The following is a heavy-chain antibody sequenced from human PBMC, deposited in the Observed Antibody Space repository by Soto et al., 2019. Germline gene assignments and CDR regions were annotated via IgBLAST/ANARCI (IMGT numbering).Heavy chain of an antibody. D-gene: IGHD6-13*01. CDR3: ARDHSSTWHDFDY. J-gene: IGHJ4*02. V-gene: IGHV1-18*01. Sequence: ASVKVSCKASGYTFSSYGVNWVRQAPGQGLEWMGWISGYDGNTNYAPKFQGRVTMTTDTSTRTAYMELTSLRSDDTAVYYCARDHSSTWHDFDYWGQGTMVPVYS. CDR1: GYTFSSYG. CDR2: ISGYDGNT.